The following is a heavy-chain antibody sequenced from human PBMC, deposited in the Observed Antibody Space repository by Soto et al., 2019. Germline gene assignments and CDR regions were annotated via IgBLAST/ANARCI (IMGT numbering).Heavy chain of an antibody. V-gene: IGHV3-33*08. CDR3: ASGDDVAGDAFDI. Sequence: VQLVESGGGLVKPGGSLRLSCAASGFTFSSYGMHWVRQAPGKGLEWVAVIWYDGSNKYYADSVKGRFTISRDNSKNTLYLQMNSLRAEDTAVYYCASGDDVAGDAFDIWGQGTMVTVSS. CDR2: IWYDGSNK. J-gene: IGHJ3*02. D-gene: IGHD1-1*01. CDR1: GFTFSSYG.